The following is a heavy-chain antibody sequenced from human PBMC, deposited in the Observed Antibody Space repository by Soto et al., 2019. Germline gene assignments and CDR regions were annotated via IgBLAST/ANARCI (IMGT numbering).Heavy chain of an antibody. CDR1: GGSISSGGYY. Sequence: QVQLQESGPGLVKPSQTLSLTCTVSGGSISSGGYYWSWIRQHPGKGLEWIGYIYYSGSTYYNPSLKSRVTISVDTSKNQFSLKLSSVTAADTAVYYCARARKTAYCSVGSCKTNWFDPWGQGTLVTVSS. V-gene: IGHV4-31*03. CDR3: ARARKTAYCSVGSCKTNWFDP. J-gene: IGHJ5*02. CDR2: IYYSGST. D-gene: IGHD2-15*01.